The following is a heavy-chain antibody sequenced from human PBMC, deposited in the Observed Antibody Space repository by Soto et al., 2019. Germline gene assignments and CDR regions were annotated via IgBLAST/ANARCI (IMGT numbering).Heavy chain of an antibody. Sequence: GGSLRLSCAASGFTFSSYSMNWVRQAPGKGLEWVSSISSSSSYIYYADSVKGRFTISRDNAKNSLYLQMNSLGADDTAVYYCAKDRLAGGFDYWGQGTLVTVSS. D-gene: IGHD3-16*01. CDR3: AKDRLAGGFDY. CDR2: ISSSSSYI. CDR1: GFTFSSYS. V-gene: IGHV3-21*04. J-gene: IGHJ4*02.